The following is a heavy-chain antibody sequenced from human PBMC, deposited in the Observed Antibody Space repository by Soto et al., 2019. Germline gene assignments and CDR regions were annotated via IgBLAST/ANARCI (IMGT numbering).Heavy chain of an antibody. J-gene: IGHJ6*02. Sequence: ASVKVSCKISGHTLTEFSIHWVRQAPGKGLEWMGGFDPEGGEAIYAQKWHGRVTVTEDTVTDTAYMELSGLKSDDTAVYYCARVSLGDFWSGWQVGYYYAMDVWGRGTTVTVSS. CDR1: GHTLTEFS. CDR3: ARVSLGDFWSGWQVGYYYAMDV. V-gene: IGHV1-24*01. D-gene: IGHD3-3*01. CDR2: FDPEGGEA.